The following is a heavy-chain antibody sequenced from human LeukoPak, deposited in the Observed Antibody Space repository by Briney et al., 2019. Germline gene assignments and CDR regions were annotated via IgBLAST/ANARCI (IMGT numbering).Heavy chain of an antibody. Sequence: SETLSLTCAVYGGSFSDYYWSWIRQPPGKGLEWIGEINHSGSTNYSPSLKSRVTISVDTSKNQFSLKLSSVTAADTAVYYCARDDVVVGGGFDYWGQGTLVTVSS. CDR1: GGSFSDYY. CDR2: INHSGST. CDR3: ARDDVVVGGGFDY. D-gene: IGHD2-21*01. V-gene: IGHV4-34*01. J-gene: IGHJ4*02.